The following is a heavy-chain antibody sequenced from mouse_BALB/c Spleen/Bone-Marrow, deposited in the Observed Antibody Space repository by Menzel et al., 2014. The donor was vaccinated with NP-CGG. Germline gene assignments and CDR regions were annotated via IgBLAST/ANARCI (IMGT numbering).Heavy chain of an antibody. V-gene: IGHV5-17*02. D-gene: IGHD2-2*01. CDR2: ISSCSSTI. Sequence: EVMLVESWGGLVQPGGSRKLSCAASGFTFSSFGMHWVRQAPEKGLEWVAYISSCSSTIYYADTVKGRFTISRDNPKNTLFLQMTSLRSEDTAMYYCARSSYGYDRQAYFFDYWGQGTTLTVSS. J-gene: IGHJ2*01. CDR3: ARSSYGYDRQAYFFDY. CDR1: GFTFSSFG.